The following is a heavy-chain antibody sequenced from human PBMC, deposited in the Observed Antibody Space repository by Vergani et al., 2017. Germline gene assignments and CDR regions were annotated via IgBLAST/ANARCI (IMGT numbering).Heavy chain of an antibody. CDR2: MKPNSGNT. CDR3: ARDFTVAATDYFDY. V-gene: IGHV1-8*03. CDR1: GYTFTSSD. J-gene: IGHJ4*02. D-gene: IGHD2-15*01. Sequence: QVQLVQSGAEVKKPGASVKVSCKASGYTFTSSDINWVRQATGQGLEWMGWMKPNSGNTGYAQKFQGRVTITRNTSISTAYMGLSRLRSDDTAVYYCARDFTVAATDYFDYWGQGTLVTVSS.